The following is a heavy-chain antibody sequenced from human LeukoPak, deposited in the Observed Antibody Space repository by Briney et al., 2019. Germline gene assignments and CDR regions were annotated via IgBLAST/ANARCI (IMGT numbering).Heavy chain of an antibody. Sequence: GGSLRLSCAASGFTFTNYWMSWVRQAPGKGLELVANIKQDRSEKYYVDSVKGRFTISRDNAKNSLYLQMNSLRAEDTAVYYCARDDMRDAFDIWGQGTMVTVSS. D-gene: IGHD2-15*01. J-gene: IGHJ3*02. V-gene: IGHV3-7*01. CDR3: ARDDMRDAFDI. CDR2: IKQDRSEK. CDR1: GFTFTNYW.